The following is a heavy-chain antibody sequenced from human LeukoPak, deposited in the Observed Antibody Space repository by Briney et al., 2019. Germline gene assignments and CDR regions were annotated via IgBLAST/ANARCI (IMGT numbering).Heavy chain of an antibody. Sequence: GGSLRLSCAASGFSFSTYSMSWVRQAPGKGLEWVSSIFPSGGEIHYADSVRGRFTISRDNSKSTLSLQMNSLRAEDTAVYYCAKDPRFYYYDSSGYYLDYWGQGTLVTVFS. CDR3: AKDPRFYYYDSSGYYLDY. CDR2: IFPSGGEI. D-gene: IGHD3-22*01. CDR1: GFSFSTYS. V-gene: IGHV3-23*01. J-gene: IGHJ4*02.